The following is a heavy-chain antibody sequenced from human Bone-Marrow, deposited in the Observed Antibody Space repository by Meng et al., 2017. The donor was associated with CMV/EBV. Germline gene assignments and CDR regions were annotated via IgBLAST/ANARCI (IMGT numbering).Heavy chain of an antibody. V-gene: IGHV1-69*05. CDR3: ASWCLRYDILTGYYKGYPTNGMDV. J-gene: IGHJ6*02. Sequence: SVKVSCKASGGTFSTYAISWVRQAPGQGLGWMGGIIPIFGTTNSAQKVQGRNTITTDGSTSTAYMELRSLRSDDTAVYYCASWCLRYDILTGYYKGYPTNGMDVWGQGTTVTVSS. D-gene: IGHD3-9*01. CDR2: IIPIFGTT. CDR1: GGTFSTYA.